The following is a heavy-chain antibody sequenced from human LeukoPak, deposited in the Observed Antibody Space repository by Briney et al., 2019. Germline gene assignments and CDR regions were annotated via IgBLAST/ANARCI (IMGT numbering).Heavy chain of an antibody. Sequence: GGSLRLSCAASGFTFSSYSMNWDRQAPGKELEWVSSISSSSSYIYHADSVKGRFTISRDNAKNSLYLQMNSLRAEDTAVYYCARGQGYCSGGSCTDDAFDIWGQGTMVTVSS. D-gene: IGHD2-15*01. CDR1: GFTFSSYS. V-gene: IGHV3-21*01. J-gene: IGHJ3*02. CDR2: ISSSSSYI. CDR3: ARGQGYCSGGSCTDDAFDI.